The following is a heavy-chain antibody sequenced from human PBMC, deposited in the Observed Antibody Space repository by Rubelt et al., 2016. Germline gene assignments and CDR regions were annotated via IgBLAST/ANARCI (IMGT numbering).Heavy chain of an antibody. J-gene: IGHJ6*02. CDR2: IRSKANSYAT. V-gene: IGHV3-73*01. CDR1: GFTFSGSA. Sequence: EVQLLESGGGLVQSGGSLKLSCAASGFTFSGSAMHWVRQASGKGLEWVGRIRSKANSYATAYAASVKGRFTISRDDSKNTTYLKMNSLKTEGTAVYYCTSRNYDFCGGPHQGPYYYGMDVWGQGTTVTVSS. CDR3: TSRNYDFCGGPHQGPYYYGMDV. D-gene: IGHD3-3*01.